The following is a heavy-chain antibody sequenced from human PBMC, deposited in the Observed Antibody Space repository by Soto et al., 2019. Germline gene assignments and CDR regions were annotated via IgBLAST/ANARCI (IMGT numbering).Heavy chain of an antibody. CDR3: ASYDSSGYYYYYGMDV. J-gene: IGHJ6*02. CDR2: ISAYNGNT. CDR1: GYTFTSYG. Sequence: ASVKVSCKASGYTFTSYGISWVRQAPGQGLEWMGWISAYNGNTNYAQKLKGRVTMTTDTSTSTAYMELRSLRSDDTAVYYCASYDSSGYYYYYGMDVWGQGTTVTVSS. D-gene: IGHD3-22*01. V-gene: IGHV1-18*01.